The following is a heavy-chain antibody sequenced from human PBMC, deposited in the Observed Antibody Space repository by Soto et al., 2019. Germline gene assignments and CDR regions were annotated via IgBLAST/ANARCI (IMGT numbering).Heavy chain of an antibody. D-gene: IGHD3-22*01. Sequence: SVKVSCQASVGTFSISAISWVRQAPGQGLEWMGGIIPIFGTANYAQKFQGRVTITADESTSTAYMELSSLRSEDTAVYYCARAPTMIVVEGWFDYWGQGTLVTVSS. CDR3: ARAPTMIVVEGWFDY. J-gene: IGHJ4*02. V-gene: IGHV1-69*13. CDR2: IIPIFGTA. CDR1: VGTFSISA.